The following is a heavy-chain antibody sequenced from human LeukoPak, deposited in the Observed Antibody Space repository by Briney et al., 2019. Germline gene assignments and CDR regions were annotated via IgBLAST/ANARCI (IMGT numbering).Heavy chain of an antibody. CDR2: IYSGGST. Sequence: GGSLRLSCAASGFTVSSNYMSWVRQAPGKGLEWVSVIYSGGSTYYADSVKGRFTISRDNSKNTLYLQMNSLRAEDTAVYHCARASGYYYYGMDVWGKGTTVTVSS. J-gene: IGHJ6*04. V-gene: IGHV3-53*01. CDR1: GFTVSSNY. CDR3: ARASGYYYYGMDV. D-gene: IGHD3-10*01.